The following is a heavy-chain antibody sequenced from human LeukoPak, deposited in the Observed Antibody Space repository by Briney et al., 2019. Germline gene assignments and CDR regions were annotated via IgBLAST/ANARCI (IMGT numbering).Heavy chain of an antibody. CDR2: IKSKTDGGTT. CDR3: TTEGYCSSTSCYSGY. CDR1: GFTFSNAW. D-gene: IGHD2-2*02. J-gene: IGHJ4*02. V-gene: IGHV3-15*01. Sequence: PGGSLTLSCAASGFTFSNAWLSWVRQAPGKELEWVGRIKSKTDGGTTDYAAPVKGRFTISRDDSKNTLYLQMNSLKTEDTAVYYCTTEGYCSSTSCYSGYWGQGTLVADSS.